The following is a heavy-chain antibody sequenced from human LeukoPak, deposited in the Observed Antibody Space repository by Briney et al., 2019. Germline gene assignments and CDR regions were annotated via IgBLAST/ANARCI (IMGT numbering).Heavy chain of an antibody. J-gene: IGHJ4*02. CDR1: GGSFSGYY. CDR2: INHSGST. V-gene: IGHV4-34*01. Sequence: SETLSLTCAVYGGSFSGYYWRWLRQPPGKGREGIGEINHSGSTNYNPSLKSRVTISVDTSKNQFSLKLSSVTAEDTAVYYCARVRYCSSTSCYTRFDYWGQGTLVTVSS. CDR3: ARVRYCSSTSCYTRFDY. D-gene: IGHD2-2*02.